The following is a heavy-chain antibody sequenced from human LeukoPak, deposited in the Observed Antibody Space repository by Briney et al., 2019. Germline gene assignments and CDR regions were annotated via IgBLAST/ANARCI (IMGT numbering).Heavy chain of an antibody. D-gene: IGHD3-10*01. CDR3: ARAGYYGSGSYSVHYYYMDV. Sequence: ASVKVSCKASGYTFTNYGISWVRQAPGQGLEWMGWISAYNGNTNYAQKFRGRITMTTDTSTSTAYMELRSLRSDDTAVYYCARAGYYGSGSYSVHYYYMDVWGKGTTVTVSS. J-gene: IGHJ6*03. CDR1: GYTFTNYG. CDR2: ISAYNGNT. V-gene: IGHV1-18*01.